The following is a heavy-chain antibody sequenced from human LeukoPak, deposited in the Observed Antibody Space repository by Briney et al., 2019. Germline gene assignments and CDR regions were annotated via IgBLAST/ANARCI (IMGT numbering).Heavy chain of an antibody. CDR3: ARGALAYCGGVCHDAFDI. D-gene: IGHD2-21*01. CDR1: GGSISSYY. V-gene: IGHV4-4*07. J-gene: IGHJ3*02. Sequence: SETLSLTCTVSGGSISSYYWSWIRQPAGKGLEWTGRIYTSGSTNYNPSLKSRVTMSVDTSKNQFSLKLSSVTAADTAVYYCARGALAYCGGVCHDAFDIWGQGTMVTVSS. CDR2: IYTSGST.